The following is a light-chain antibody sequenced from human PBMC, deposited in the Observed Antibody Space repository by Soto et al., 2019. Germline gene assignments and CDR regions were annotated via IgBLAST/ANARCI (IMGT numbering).Light chain of an antibody. CDR3: SSFTSSSTLYA. Sequence: QSALTQPASVSGSPGQSITISCAGTSSDIGGYNYVSWYQQHPGKAPKVMIYEVSNRPSGVSNRFSGSKSGNTASLTISGLQAEDEAVYYCSSFTSSSTLYAFGSGTKV. J-gene: IGLJ1*01. CDR1: SSDIGGYNY. CDR2: EVS. V-gene: IGLV2-14*01.